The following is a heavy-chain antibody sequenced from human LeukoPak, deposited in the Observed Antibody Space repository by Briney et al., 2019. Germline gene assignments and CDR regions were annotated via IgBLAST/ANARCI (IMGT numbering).Heavy chain of an antibody. D-gene: IGHD5-12*01. CDR2: INWNGGST. V-gene: IGHV3-20*04. J-gene: IGHJ4*02. CDR3: ARVRRWGWLRLMGYFDY. CDR1: GFTFDDYG. Sequence: AGGSLRLSCAASGFTFDDYGMSWVREAPGKGLEWVSGINWNGGSTGYADSVKGRFTISRDNAKNSLYLQMNSLRAEDTALYYCARVRRWGWLRLMGYFDYWGQGTLVTVSS.